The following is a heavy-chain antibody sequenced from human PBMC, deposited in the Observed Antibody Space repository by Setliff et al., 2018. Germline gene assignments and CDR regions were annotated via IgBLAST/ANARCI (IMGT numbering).Heavy chain of an antibody. Sequence: ETLSLTCAVYGGSFSGYYWSWIRQPPGKGLEWIGEINHSGSTNYNPSLKSRVTISVDTSKNQFSLKLSSVTAADTAVYYCARGDVDTAMVGFAFDIWGQGTMVTVS. V-gene: IGHV4-34*01. CDR1: GGSFSGYY. CDR3: ARGDVDTAMVGFAFDI. CDR2: INHSGST. D-gene: IGHD5-18*01. J-gene: IGHJ3*02.